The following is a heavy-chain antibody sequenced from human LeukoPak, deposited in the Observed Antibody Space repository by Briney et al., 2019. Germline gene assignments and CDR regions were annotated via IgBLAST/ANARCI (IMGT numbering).Heavy chain of an antibody. CDR2: IYTSGST. Sequence: PSQTLSLTCTVSGGSISSGSYYWSWIRQPAGKGLEWIGRIYTSGSTNYNPSLKSRVTKSVDTSKNQFSLKLSSVTAADTAVYYCARGPARGYCSSTSCYYYGMDVWGQGTTVTVSS. V-gene: IGHV4-61*02. CDR3: ARGPARGYCSSTSCYYYGMDV. D-gene: IGHD2-2*01. CDR1: GGSISSGSYY. J-gene: IGHJ6*02.